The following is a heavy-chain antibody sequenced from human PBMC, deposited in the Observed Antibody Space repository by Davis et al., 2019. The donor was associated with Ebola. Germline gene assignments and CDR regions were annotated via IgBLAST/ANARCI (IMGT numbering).Heavy chain of an antibody. D-gene: IGHD6-19*01. V-gene: IGHV5-51*01. CDR1: GYSFSSYW. Sequence: PAGSLRLSCEASGYSFSSYWIGWVRQLPGKGLEWMGSIYPGDSETRYSPSFEGQVPISVDKSINTAYLQWSSLKASDTAMYYCAREAVASSEFDYWGQGTLVTVSS. J-gene: IGHJ4*02. CDR2: IYPGDSET. CDR3: AREAVASSEFDY.